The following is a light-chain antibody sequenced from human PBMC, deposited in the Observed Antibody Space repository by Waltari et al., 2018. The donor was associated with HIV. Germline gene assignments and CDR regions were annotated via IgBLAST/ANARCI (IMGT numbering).Light chain of an antibody. CDR3: QQYNNWPPRS. V-gene: IGKV3-15*01. Sequence: EIVMTQSPATLSVSPGERATLSCRASQSVSSNLAWYQQKPGQAPRLLIYGASTRATGIPARFSGSGSGTEVTLTISSLQSEDFVVYYCQQYNNWPPRSFGQGTKVEIK. J-gene: IGKJ1*01. CDR2: GAS. CDR1: QSVSSN.